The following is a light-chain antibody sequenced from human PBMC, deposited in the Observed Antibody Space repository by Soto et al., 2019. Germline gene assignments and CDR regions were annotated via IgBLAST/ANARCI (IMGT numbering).Light chain of an antibody. CDR2: EVS. CDR3: NSYTSSSTLDV. V-gene: IGLV2-14*01. Sequence: QSALTQPASVSGSPGQSITISCTGTNNDVGGYNYVSWYQQHPGKAPKLMIYEVSNRASGVSNRFSGSKFGNTASLTISGLQAEDEADYYCNSYTSSSTLDVFGTGTKLTVL. CDR1: NNDVGGYNY. J-gene: IGLJ1*01.